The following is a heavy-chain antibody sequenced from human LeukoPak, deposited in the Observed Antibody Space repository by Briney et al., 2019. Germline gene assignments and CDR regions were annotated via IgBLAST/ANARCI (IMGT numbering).Heavy chain of an antibody. Sequence: GGSLRPSCAASGFIFSSYSMNWVRQAPGKGLEWVSYISSSSSTIYYADSVKGRFTISRDNAKNSLYLQMNSLRAEDTAVYYCARDHHRRLYDSQARDTFDIWGQGTMVTVSS. CDR3: ARDHHRRLYDSQARDTFDI. CDR2: ISSSSSTI. D-gene: IGHD3-22*01. J-gene: IGHJ3*02. V-gene: IGHV3-48*01. CDR1: GFIFSSYS.